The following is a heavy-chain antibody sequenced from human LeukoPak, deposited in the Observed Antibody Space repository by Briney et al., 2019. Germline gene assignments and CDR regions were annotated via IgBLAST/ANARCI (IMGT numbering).Heavy chain of an antibody. V-gene: IGHV4-59*01. CDR3: ARGRKWFDP. CDR2: IYDSGST. CDR1: GGSISSYY. J-gene: IGHJ5*02. Sequence: PSETLSLTCTVSGGSISSYYWSWIRQPPGKGLEWIGYIYDSGSTNFNPSLKSRVTISVDTSKNQFSLKLSSVSAADTAVYYCARGRKWFDPCGQGSLVTVSS.